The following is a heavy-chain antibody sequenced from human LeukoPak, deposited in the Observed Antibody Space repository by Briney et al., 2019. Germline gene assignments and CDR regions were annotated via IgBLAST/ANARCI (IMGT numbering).Heavy chain of an antibody. D-gene: IGHD4-17*01. V-gene: IGHV3-7*01. J-gene: IGHJ4*02. CDR1: GFSFSSYW. Sequence: GGSLRLSCAASGFSFSSYWMSWVRQAPGKGLEWVANIKQDGGDKYYVDSVKGRFTISRDNAKNSLYLQMNSLRADDTALYYCARDNRYGDYADYWGQGTLVTVSS. CDR2: IKQDGGDK. CDR3: ARDNRYGDYADY.